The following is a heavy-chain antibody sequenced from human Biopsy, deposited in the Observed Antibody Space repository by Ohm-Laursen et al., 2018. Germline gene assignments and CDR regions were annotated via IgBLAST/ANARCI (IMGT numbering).Heavy chain of an antibody. V-gene: IGHV3-9*01. D-gene: IGHD3-10*01. J-gene: IGHJ6*02. CDR2: ITWNSGHI. Sequence: SLRLSCSASDFTFDDYAMSWVRQRPGKGLEWVSGITWNSGHIAYADSVKGRFTIPRDNAKNVLWLQMNSQRVDDTAMYYCVKDIRRYFYGMDVWGQGTTVTVS. CDR1: DFTFDDYA. CDR3: VKDIRRYFYGMDV.